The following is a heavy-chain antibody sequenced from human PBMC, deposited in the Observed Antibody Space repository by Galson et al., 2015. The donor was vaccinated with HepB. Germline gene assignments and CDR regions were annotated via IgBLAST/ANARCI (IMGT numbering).Heavy chain of an antibody. CDR2: TYYRSKWYN. J-gene: IGHJ6*02. CDR3: ARGSSGWYDLYYYYYYGMDV. V-gene: IGHV6-1*01. Sequence: CAISGDSVSSNSAAWNWIRQSPSRGLEWLGRTYYRSKWYNDYAVSVKSRITINPDTSKNQFSLQLNSVTPEDTAVYYCARGSSGWYDLYYYYYYGMDVWGQGTTVTVSS. CDR1: GDSVSSNSAA. D-gene: IGHD6-19*01.